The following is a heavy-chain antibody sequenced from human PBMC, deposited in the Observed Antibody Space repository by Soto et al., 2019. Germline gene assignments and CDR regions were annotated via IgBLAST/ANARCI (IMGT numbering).Heavy chain of an antibody. V-gene: IGHV3-30-3*01. Sequence: QVHLVESGGGVVQPGRSLRLSCAASGFTLSSYAMHWVRQAPGKGLEWVAVISYDGSNKYYVDSVKGRFTISRDNSKNTLYLPMNSLRVEDTAVYYCARDGTGTYTCGHGDYWGQGTLVIVSS. CDR1: GFTLSSYA. CDR3: ARDGTGTYTCGHGDY. D-gene: IGHD5-18*01. CDR2: ISYDGSNK. J-gene: IGHJ4*02.